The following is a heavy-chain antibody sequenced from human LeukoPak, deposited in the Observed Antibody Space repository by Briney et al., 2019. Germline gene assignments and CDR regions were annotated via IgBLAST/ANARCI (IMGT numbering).Heavy chain of an antibody. D-gene: IGHD3-3*01. J-gene: IGHJ4*02. CDR3: AKARGGFLEWLKIDY. CDR2: ISGSGGST. CDR1: GFTFSSYA. V-gene: IGHV3-23*01. Sequence: GGSLRLSCAASGFTFSSYAMSWVRQAPGKGLEWVSAISGSGGSTYYADSVKGRFTISRDNSKNTLYLQMNSLRAEDTAVYYCAKARGGFLEWLKIDYWGQGTLVTVSS.